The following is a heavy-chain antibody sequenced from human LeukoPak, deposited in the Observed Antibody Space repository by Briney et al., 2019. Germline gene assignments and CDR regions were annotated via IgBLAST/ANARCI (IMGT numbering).Heavy chain of an antibody. CDR3: ARGRDTGFDFDY. Sequence: SETLSLTCSVSGDSITSYYWNWIRQPPGKGLEWIGYINYSGTTHFNPSLKSPLTMSVDTSNNELSLNLSSVTAADTAVYFCARGRDTGFDFDYWGQGTLVTVSS. V-gene: IGHV4-59*01. J-gene: IGHJ4*02. CDR2: INYSGTT. D-gene: IGHD5-12*01. CDR1: GDSITSYY.